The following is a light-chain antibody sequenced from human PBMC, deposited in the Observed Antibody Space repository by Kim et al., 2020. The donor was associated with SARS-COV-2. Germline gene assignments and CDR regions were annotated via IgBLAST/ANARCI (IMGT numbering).Light chain of an antibody. CDR2: KVS. J-gene: IGKJ3*01. Sequence: PAPISCRSRQSLAYSDGNIDLNWFHQRRGQSPRLLIYKVSKLDSGVPDRFSGSGSGTDFTLQISRVEAEDVGVYYCMQGTHWPFTFVPRTKVDIK. V-gene: IGKV2-30*01. CDR1: QSLAYSDGNID. CDR3: MQGTHWPFT.